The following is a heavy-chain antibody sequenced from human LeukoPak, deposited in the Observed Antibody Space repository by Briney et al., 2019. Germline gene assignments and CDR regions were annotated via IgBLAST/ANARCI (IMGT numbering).Heavy chain of an antibody. CDR1: GFTFSSYA. D-gene: IGHD1-26*01. J-gene: IGHJ4*02. CDR3: ARDPTYYLRYGYFDS. CDR2: ISSNGGST. V-gene: IGHV3-64*01. Sequence: GGSLRLSCAASGFTFSSYAMHWVRQAPGKGLEHVSAISSNGGSTYYANSVKGRFTISRDNAKNSVSLQMNNLRAEDTAVYYCARDPTYYLRYGYFDSWGQGILVTVSS.